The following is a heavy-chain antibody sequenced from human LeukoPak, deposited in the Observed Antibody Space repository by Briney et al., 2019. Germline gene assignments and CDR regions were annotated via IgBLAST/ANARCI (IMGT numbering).Heavy chain of an antibody. J-gene: IGHJ4*02. Sequence: SETLSLTCTVSGGSISSYYWSWIRQPAGRGLEWIGRIYTSGSTNYNPSLKSRVTMSVDTSKNQFSLKLSSVTAADAAVYYCARGADSSGYQLPFDYWGQGTLVTVSS. D-gene: IGHD3-22*01. CDR2: IYTSGST. CDR1: GGSISSYY. CDR3: ARGADSSGYQLPFDY. V-gene: IGHV4-4*07.